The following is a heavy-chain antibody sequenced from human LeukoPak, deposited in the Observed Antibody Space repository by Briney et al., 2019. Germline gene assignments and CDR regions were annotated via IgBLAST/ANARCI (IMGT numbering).Heavy chain of an antibody. J-gene: IGHJ6*02. Sequence: ASVKVSCKASGYTFTSYYMHWVRQAPGQGLEWMGMINPGGGRTSYAQKFQGRVTITADESTSTAYMELSSLRSEDTAVYYCAKPAYSTLLYGMDVWGQGTTVTVSS. V-gene: IGHV1-46*01. CDR1: GYTFTSYY. CDR2: INPGGGRT. D-gene: IGHD6-13*01. CDR3: AKPAYSTLLYGMDV.